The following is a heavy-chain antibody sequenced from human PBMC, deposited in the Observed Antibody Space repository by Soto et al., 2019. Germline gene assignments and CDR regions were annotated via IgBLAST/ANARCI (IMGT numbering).Heavy chain of an antibody. V-gene: IGHV1-18*01. CDR1: GYTFTSYG. D-gene: IGHD2-8*01. Sequence: GASVQVSCKASGYTFTSYGISWVRQAPGQGLEWMGWISGYNGDTNYAQKVQGRVTMTIDTSTYTAYIELRSLTSDDTAIYYCAKNGQPPYYYYGMDVWGQGTTVTVSS. CDR2: ISGYNGDT. CDR3: AKNGQPPYYYYGMDV. J-gene: IGHJ6*02.